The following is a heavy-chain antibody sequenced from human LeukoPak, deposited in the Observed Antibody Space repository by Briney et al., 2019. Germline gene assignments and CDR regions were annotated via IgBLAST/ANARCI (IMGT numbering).Heavy chain of an antibody. D-gene: IGHD3-10*01. Sequence: PGGSLRLSCAASRFTFNSYAMSWVRQAPGKGLEWVSAISGSGGSTYYADSVKGRFSISRDNSKNTLFLQMNSLRAEDTAVYFCAKDPEGNAFDIWGQGTMVTVSS. J-gene: IGHJ3*02. CDR2: ISGSGGST. CDR1: RFTFNSYA. V-gene: IGHV3-23*01. CDR3: AKDPEGNAFDI.